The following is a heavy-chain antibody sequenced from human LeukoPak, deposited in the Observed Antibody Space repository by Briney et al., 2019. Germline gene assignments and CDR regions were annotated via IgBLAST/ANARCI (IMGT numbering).Heavy chain of an antibody. CDR3: ARGGVYRADPFDY. CDR2: IYYSGST. Sequence: PSETLSLTCTVSGGSLSSYYWSWIRQPPGKGLEWIGYIYYSGSTNYNPSLKSRVTISVDTSKNQFSLKLSSVTAADTAVYYCARGGVYRADPFDYWGQGTLVTVSS. V-gene: IGHV4-59*01. J-gene: IGHJ4*02. CDR1: GGSLSSYY. D-gene: IGHD3-10*01.